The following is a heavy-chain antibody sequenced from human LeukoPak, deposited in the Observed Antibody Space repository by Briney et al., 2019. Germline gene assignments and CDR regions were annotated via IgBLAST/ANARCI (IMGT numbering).Heavy chain of an antibody. CDR2: IWYDESNK. D-gene: IGHD2-2*02. V-gene: IGHV3-33*01. CDR1: GFTFSNYG. J-gene: IGHJ3*02. CDR3: ARANVLYNAFDI. Sequence: RSLRLSCAASGFTFSNYGMHWVRQAPGKGLEWMTVIWYDESNKYYADSVKGRFTISRDNSKNTLFLQMNSLRAEDTAVYYCARANVLYNAFDIWGQGTMVTVSS.